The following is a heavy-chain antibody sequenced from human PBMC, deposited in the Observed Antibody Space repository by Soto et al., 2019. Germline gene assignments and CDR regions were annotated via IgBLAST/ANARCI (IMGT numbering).Heavy chain of an antibody. Sequence: PGGSLRLSCAASGFTFSSYAMSWVRQAPGKGLEWVSAISGSGGSTYYADSVKGRFTISRDNSKNTLYLQMNSLRAEDTAVYYCARKYHGDYFYYYGMDVWGQGTTVTVSS. J-gene: IGHJ6*02. CDR3: ARKYHGDYFYYYGMDV. V-gene: IGHV3-23*01. D-gene: IGHD4-17*01. CDR2: ISGSGGST. CDR1: GFTFSSYA.